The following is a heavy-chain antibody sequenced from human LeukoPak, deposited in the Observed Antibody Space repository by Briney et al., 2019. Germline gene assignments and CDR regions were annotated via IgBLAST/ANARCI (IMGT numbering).Heavy chain of an antibody. J-gene: IGHJ6*02. CDR2: ISYDGSNK. V-gene: IGHV3-30*18. CDR1: GFTFSSYG. CDR3: AKDLGKPRILRGYSGYDTGPDYYGMDV. D-gene: IGHD5-12*01. Sequence: PGGSLRLSCAASGFTFSSYGMHWVRQAPGKGLEWVAVISYDGSNKYYADSVKGRFTISRDNSKNTLYLQMNSLRAEDTAVYYCAKDLGKPRILRGYSGYDTGPDYYGMDVWGQGTTVTVSS.